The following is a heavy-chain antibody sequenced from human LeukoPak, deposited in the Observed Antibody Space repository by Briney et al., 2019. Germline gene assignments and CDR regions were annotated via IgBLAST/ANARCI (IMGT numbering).Heavy chain of an antibody. V-gene: IGHV1-18*01. D-gene: IGHD3-22*01. Sequence: ASVKVSCKGSGYTFNSYGISWVRQAPGQGLEWMGWISAYNGNTNYAQKLQGRVTMTTDTSTSTAYMELRSLRSDDTAVYYCARDSAYNYDSSGYYYPDYWGQGTLVTVSS. CDR2: ISAYNGNT. CDR1: GYTFNSYG. CDR3: ARDSAYNYDSSGYYYPDY. J-gene: IGHJ4*02.